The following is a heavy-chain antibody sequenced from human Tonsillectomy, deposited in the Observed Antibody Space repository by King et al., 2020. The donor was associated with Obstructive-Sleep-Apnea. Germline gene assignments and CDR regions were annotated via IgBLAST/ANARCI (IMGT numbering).Heavy chain of an antibody. CDR2: IYHSGST. J-gene: IGHJ4*02. CDR3: ARNRRSSWADYFDY. CDR1: GYSISSGYY. Sequence: VQLQESGPGLVKPSETLSLTCTVSGYSISSGYYWGWIRQPPGKGLEWIGLIYHSGSTYYNPSLKSRVTISVETSKNPFSLKLSSVTAADTAVYYCARNRRSSWADYFDYWGQGTLVTVSS. D-gene: IGHD6-13*01. V-gene: IGHV4-38-2*02.